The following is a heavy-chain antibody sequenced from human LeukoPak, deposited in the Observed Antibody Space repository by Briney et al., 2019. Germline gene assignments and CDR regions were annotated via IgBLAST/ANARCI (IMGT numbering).Heavy chain of an antibody. Sequence: GGSLRLSCAASGLTFSSYAMSWVRQAPGKGLEWVSAISGSGGSTYYADSVKGRFTISRDNSKNTLYLQMNSLRAEDTAVYYCAKVSAARNPYYYYYMDVWGKGTTVTVSS. CDR1: GLTFSSYA. CDR3: AKVSAARNPYYYYYMDV. J-gene: IGHJ6*03. V-gene: IGHV3-23*01. CDR2: ISGSGGST. D-gene: IGHD6-6*01.